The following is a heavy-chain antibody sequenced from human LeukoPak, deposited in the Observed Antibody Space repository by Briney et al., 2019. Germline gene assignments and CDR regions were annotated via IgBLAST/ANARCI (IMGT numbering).Heavy chain of an antibody. CDR3: AKGLWWPTGDGMDV. Sequence: GGSLRLSCAASGFTFDDYAMHWVRQAPGNGLEWVSGISWNSGSIGYADSVKGRFTISRDNAKNSLYLQMNSLRAEDTALYYCAKGLWWPTGDGMDVWGQGTTVTVSS. CDR1: GFTFDDYA. V-gene: IGHV3-9*01. CDR2: ISWNSGSI. D-gene: IGHD2-21*01. J-gene: IGHJ6*02.